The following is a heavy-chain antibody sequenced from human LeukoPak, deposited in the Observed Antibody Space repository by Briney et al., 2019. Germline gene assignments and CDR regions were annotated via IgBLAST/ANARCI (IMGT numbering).Heavy chain of an antibody. CDR1: RITFNNYA. V-gene: IGHV3-23*01. CDR2: IGGSGGST. CDR3: GKDMQLTY. D-gene: IGHD6-6*01. J-gene: IGHJ4*02. Sequence: GGSLRLSCAASRITFNNYAMTWVRQAPGKGLEWVSTIGGSGGSTFYADSVKGRFTISRDNSKDTLYLQMNSLRAEDTAVYYCGKDMQLTYWGQGILVTVSS.